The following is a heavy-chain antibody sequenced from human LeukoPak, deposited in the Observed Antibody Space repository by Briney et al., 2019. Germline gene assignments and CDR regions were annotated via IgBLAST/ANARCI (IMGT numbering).Heavy chain of an antibody. J-gene: IGHJ4*02. CDR2: ISGSGGNT. V-gene: IGHV3-23*01. Sequence: GGSLRLSCAASGFTFNRYAMTWVRQAPGKGLEWASAISGSGGNTYYADSVKGRFTISRDSSRNTVYLQMNNLRAEDTAIYYCAKARDGFGVDTIDYWGQGTLVTVSS. D-gene: IGHD3-3*01. CDR1: GFTFNRYA. CDR3: AKARDGFGVDTIDY.